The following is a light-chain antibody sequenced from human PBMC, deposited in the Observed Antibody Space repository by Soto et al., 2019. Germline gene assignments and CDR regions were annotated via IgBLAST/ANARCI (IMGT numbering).Light chain of an antibody. CDR3: QQRSNLPPT. J-gene: IGKJ3*01. CDR2: DAS. CDR1: QSVSSY. Sequence: EIVLTQSPATLSLSPGERATLSCRASQSVSSYLAWYQHKPGQAPRLLIYDASNRATGIPARFSGSGSGTDFTLTISSLEPEDFAVYYCQQRSNLPPTFGPGTQVDIK. V-gene: IGKV3-11*01.